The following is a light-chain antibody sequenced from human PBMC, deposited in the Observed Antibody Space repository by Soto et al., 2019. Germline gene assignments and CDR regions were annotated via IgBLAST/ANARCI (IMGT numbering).Light chain of an antibody. J-gene: IGLJ2*01. V-gene: IGLV2-14*01. Sequence: QSALTQPASVSGSPGQSITISCTGTSGDIGAYNYVSWYHQHPGKAPKLMIYDVSDRPSGVSNRFSGSKSGNTASLTISGLRAEDEADYYCSSYTTSNTLLFGGGTKLTVL. CDR1: SGDIGAYNY. CDR3: SSYTTSNTLL. CDR2: DVS.